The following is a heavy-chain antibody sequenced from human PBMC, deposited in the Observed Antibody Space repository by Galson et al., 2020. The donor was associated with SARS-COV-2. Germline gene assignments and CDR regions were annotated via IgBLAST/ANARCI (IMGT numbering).Heavy chain of an antibody. J-gene: IGHJ4*02. CDR2: ISYDGSNK. D-gene: IGHD2-15*01. CDR1: A. CDR3: AREPPWGDCSGGSCYLDY. Sequence: AMHWVRQAPGKGLEWVAVISYDGSNKYYADSVKGRFTISRDNSKNTLYLQMNSLRAEDTAVYYCAREPPWGDCSGGSCYLDYWGQGTLVTVSS. V-gene: IGHV3-30*04.